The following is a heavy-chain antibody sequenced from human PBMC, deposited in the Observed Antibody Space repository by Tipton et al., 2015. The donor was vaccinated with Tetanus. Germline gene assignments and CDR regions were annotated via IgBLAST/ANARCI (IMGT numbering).Heavy chain of an antibody. CDR3: ARDHRPTSRGSESYYYYGLDV. CDR2: ISSSSRYI. J-gene: IGHJ6*02. V-gene: IGHV3-21*06. CDR1: GFTLSRYT. Sequence: SLRLSCAASGFTLSRYTLNWVRQAPGKGLEWVSSISSSSRYIYYADSVKGRFTISRDNAKNSLSLEMNSLRADDTAVYYCARDHRPTSRGSESYYYYGLDVWGQGTTVTVSS. D-gene: IGHD3-10*01.